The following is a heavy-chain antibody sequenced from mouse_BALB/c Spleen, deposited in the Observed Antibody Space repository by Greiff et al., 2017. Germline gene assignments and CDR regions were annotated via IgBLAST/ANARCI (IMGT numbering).Heavy chain of an antibody. J-gene: IGHJ1*01. V-gene: IGHV1S40*01. D-gene: IGHD1-2*01. CDR3: ARSGFTTATYFDV. Sequence: VQLHQSGPELVRPGASVKLSCKASGYIFITYWMNWVKQRPGQGLEWIGQIFPASGSTNYNEMFEGKATLTVDTSSSTAYMQLSSLTSEDSAVYYCARSGFTTATYFDVWGAGTTVTVSS. CDR1: GYIFITYW. CDR2: IFPASGST.